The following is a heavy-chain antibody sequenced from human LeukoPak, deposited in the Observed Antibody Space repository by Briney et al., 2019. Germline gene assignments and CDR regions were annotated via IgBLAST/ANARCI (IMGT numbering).Heavy chain of an antibody. CDR2: IHFTGSI. CDR3: ARQTGSGLFILP. CDR1: GGSISSSSQY. J-gene: IGHJ4*02. D-gene: IGHD3/OR15-3a*01. V-gene: IGHV4-39*07. Sequence: SETLSLTCTVSGGSISSSSQYWGWIRQPPGKGLEWIGSIHFTGSIYYNPSLKSRVTISVDKSENHFSLNLNSVTAADTAVYYCARQTGSGLFILPGGQGTLVTVSS.